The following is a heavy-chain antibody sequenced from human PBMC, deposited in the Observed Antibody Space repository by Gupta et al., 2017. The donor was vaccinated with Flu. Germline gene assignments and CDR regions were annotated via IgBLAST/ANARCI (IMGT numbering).Heavy chain of an antibody. CDR2: ITGSGGAT. CDR3: AKGSYYYDSSGYFDS. Sequence: EVEILESGGGLVQPGGSLRLSCAVSGFIFNDYAMNWVRQAPGKGLEWVAGITGSGGATYYADSVKGRFTISRDNSKNTLYLQLNSLRAEDAAFYHCAKGSYYYDSSGYFDSWGQGTLVTVSS. CDR1: GFIFNDYA. D-gene: IGHD3-22*01. J-gene: IGHJ5*01. V-gene: IGHV3-23*01.